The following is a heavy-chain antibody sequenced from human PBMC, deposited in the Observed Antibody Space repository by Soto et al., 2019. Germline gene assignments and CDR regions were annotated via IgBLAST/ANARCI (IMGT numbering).Heavy chain of an antibody. Sequence: GGSLRLSCAASGFTFSSYAMTWVRQAPGKGLEWVSGISGGGGVSTYYADSVKGRFTISRDNSMNTLYLQMNRLRAEDTAVYYCAKDAISMVRGVNNWFDPWGQGTLVT. J-gene: IGHJ5*02. D-gene: IGHD3-10*01. CDR3: AKDAISMVRGVNNWFDP. V-gene: IGHV3-23*01. CDR2: ISGGGGVST. CDR1: GFTFSSYA.